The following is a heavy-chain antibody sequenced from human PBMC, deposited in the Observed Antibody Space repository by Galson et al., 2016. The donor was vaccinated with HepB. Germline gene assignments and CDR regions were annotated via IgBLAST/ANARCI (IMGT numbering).Heavy chain of an antibody. CDR3: ASAPAATESDY. J-gene: IGHJ4*02. CDR2: IKQDGSEK. V-gene: IGHV3-7*01. D-gene: IGHD6-25*01. CDR1: GFTFSGYW. Sequence: SLRLSCAASGFTFSGYWMTWVRQAPGKGLEWVANIKQDGSEKNYVDSVKGRFTISRDNAKNLVYLQMNSLRAEDTAMYYCASAPAATESDYWGQGTLDTVSP.